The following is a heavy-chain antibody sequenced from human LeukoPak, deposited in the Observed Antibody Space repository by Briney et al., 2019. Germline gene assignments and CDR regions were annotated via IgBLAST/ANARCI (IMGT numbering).Heavy chain of an antibody. CDR3: ARAAMVRGVDYFDY. CDR1: GFTFSSYV. CDR2: ISGGGGST. J-gene: IGHJ4*02. D-gene: IGHD3-10*01. Sequence: GGSLRLSCAASGFTFSSYVMNWVRQAPGKGLEWVSVISGGGGSTYYADSVKGRFTISRDNSKNTLYLQMNSLRAEDTAVYFCARAAMVRGVDYFDYWGQGTLVTVSS. V-gene: IGHV3-23*01.